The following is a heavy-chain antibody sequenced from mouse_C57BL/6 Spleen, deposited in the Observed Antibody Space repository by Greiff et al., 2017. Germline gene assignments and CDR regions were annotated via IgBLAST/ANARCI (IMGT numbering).Heavy chain of an antibody. J-gene: IGHJ3*01. Sequence: EVKLVESGEGLVKPGGSLKLSCAASGFTFSSYAMSWVRQTPEKRLEWVAYISSGGDYIYYADTVKGRFTISSDNARNTLYLQMSSLKSEDTAMXYCTRSYGNFPFAYWGQGTLVTVSA. D-gene: IGHD2-1*01. CDR2: ISSGGDYI. CDR1: GFTFSSYA. V-gene: IGHV5-9-1*02. CDR3: TRSYGNFPFAY.